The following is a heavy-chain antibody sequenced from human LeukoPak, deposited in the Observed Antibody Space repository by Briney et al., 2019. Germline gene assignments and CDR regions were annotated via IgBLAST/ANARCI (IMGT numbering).Heavy chain of an antibody. CDR1: GYTFTSYA. J-gene: IGHJ4*02. CDR3: ARADIVVVPAPGDY. V-gene: IGHV1-3*01. CDR2: INAGNGNT. Sequence: GASVKVSCKASGYTFTSYAMHWARQAPGQRLEWMGWINAGNGNTKYSQKFQGRVTITRDTSASTAYMELSSLRSEDTAVYYCARADIVVVPAPGDYWDQGTLVTVSS. D-gene: IGHD2-2*01.